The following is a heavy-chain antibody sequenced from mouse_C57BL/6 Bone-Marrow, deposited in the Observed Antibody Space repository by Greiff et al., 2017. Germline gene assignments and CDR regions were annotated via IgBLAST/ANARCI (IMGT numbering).Heavy chain of an antibody. CDR2: ILPGSGST. Sequence: LVEPGASVKLSCKATGYTFTGYWIEWVKQRPGHGLEWIGEILPGSGSTNYNEKFKGKATFTADTSSNTAYMQLSSLTTEDSAIYYCARERAIYYGNPFAYWGQGTLVTVSA. V-gene: IGHV1-9*01. CDR1: GYTFTGYW. J-gene: IGHJ3*01. CDR3: ARERAIYYGNPFAY. D-gene: IGHD2-1*01.